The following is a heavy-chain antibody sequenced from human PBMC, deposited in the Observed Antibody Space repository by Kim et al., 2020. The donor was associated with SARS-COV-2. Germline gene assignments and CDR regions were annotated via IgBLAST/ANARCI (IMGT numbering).Heavy chain of an antibody. Sequence: SETLSLTCTVSGGSISSGGYYWSWIRQHPGKGLEWIGYIYYSGSTYYNPSLKSRVTISVDTSKNQFSLKLSSVTAAVTAVYYCARVSGITIFGVVITGPFGYWGQGTLVTVSS. CDR1: GGSISSGGYY. D-gene: IGHD3-3*01. CDR3: ARVSGITIFGVVITGPFGY. V-gene: IGHV4-31*03. CDR2: IYYSGST. J-gene: IGHJ4*02.